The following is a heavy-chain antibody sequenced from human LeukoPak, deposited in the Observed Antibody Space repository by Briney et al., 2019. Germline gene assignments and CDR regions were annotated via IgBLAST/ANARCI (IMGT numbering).Heavy chain of an antibody. CDR3: ARGGDDSSGYYSRSFDY. D-gene: IGHD3-22*01. CDR2: INHSGST. CDR1: GGSFSGYY. V-gene: IGHV4-34*01. Sequence: SETPSLTCAVYGGSFSGYYWSWIRQPPGKGLEWIGEINHSGSTNYNPSLKSRVTISVDTSKNQFSLKLSSVTAADTAVYYCARGGDDSSGYYSRSFDYWGQGTLVTVSS. J-gene: IGHJ4*02.